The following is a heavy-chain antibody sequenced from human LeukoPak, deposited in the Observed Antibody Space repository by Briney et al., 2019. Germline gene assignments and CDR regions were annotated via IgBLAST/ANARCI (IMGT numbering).Heavy chain of an antibody. CDR1: GGSFSGYY. J-gene: IGHJ4*02. CDR2: INHSGST. CDR3: ARGPSPSGDFSFGY. Sequence: SETLSLTCAVYGGSFSGYYWSWIRQPPGKGLEWIGEINHSGSTSYNPSLKSRVTISVDTSKNQFSLKLSSVTAADTAVYYCARGPSPSGDFSFGYWGQGTLVTVSS. V-gene: IGHV4-34*01. D-gene: IGHD4-17*01.